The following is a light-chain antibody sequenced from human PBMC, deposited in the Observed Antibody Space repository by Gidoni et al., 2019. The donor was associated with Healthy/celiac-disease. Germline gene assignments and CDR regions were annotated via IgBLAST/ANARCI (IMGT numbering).Light chain of an antibody. J-gene: IGKJ1*01. CDR3: QQYGSSPRT. CDR2: GAS. Sequence: DIVLTQSPGTLSLSPGESATLSCRASQSVSSSYLAWYQQKPGQAPKLLIYGASSRATGIPDRFSGSGSGTDFTLTISRLEPEDFAVYYCQQYGSSPRTFGQGTKVEIK. V-gene: IGKV3-20*01. CDR1: QSVSSSY.